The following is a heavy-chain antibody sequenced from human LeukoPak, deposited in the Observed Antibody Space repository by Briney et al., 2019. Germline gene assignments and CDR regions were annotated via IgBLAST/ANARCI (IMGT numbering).Heavy chain of an antibody. J-gene: IGHJ6*03. Sequence: GGTLRLSCAASGFTFSSYGMSWVRQAPGKGLEWVSAISGSGGSTYYADSVKARFTISRDNSQNTVSLQLNNLRIEDTALYYCAKTSLSDPSGHYYYMDVWGKGTTVTVSS. CDR1: GFTFSSYG. D-gene: IGHD3-3*01. CDR2: ISGSGGST. V-gene: IGHV3-23*01. CDR3: AKTSLSDPSGHYYYMDV.